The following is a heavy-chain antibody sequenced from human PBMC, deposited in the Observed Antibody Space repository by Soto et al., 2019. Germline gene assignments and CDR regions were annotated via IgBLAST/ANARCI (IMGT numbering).Heavy chain of an antibody. CDR2: IIPIFGTA. V-gene: IGHV1-69*06. CDR1: GGTFSSYA. D-gene: IGHD3-9*01. Sequence: SVKVSCKASGGTFSSYAISWARQAPGQGLEWMGGIIPIFGTANYAQKFQGRVTITADKSTSTAYMELSSLRSEDTAVYYCARELPPRYAYNWFDPWGQGTLVTVSS. CDR3: ARELPPRYAYNWFDP. J-gene: IGHJ5*02.